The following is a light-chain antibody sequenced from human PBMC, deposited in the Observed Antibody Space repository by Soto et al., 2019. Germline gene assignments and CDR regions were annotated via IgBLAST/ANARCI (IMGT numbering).Light chain of an antibody. CDR3: QQRTDWPWT. Sequence: EIVFTQSPGTLSLSPGERATLSCRASQSVSNNYLAWYQQKPGQAPRLLIYDASNRATGIPARFSGSGSGTDFTLTISSLEPEDFAVYYCQQRTDWPWTFGQGTKVDI. CDR2: DAS. J-gene: IGKJ1*01. CDR1: QSVSNNY. V-gene: IGKV3-11*01.